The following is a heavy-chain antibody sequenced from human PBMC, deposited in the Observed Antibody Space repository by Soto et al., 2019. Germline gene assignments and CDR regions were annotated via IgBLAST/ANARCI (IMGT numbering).Heavy chain of an antibody. CDR3: AKFAGYSSSWYFYYYGMDV. CDR2: ISYDGSNK. V-gene: IGHV3-30*18. Sequence: QVQLVESGGGVVQPGRSLRLSCAASGFTFSSYGMHWVRQAPGKGLEWVAVISYDGSNKYYADSVKGRFTISRDNSKNTLYLQMNSLRAEDTAVYYCAKFAGYSSSWYFYYYGMDVWGQGTTVTVSS. CDR1: GFTFSSYG. D-gene: IGHD6-13*01. J-gene: IGHJ6*02.